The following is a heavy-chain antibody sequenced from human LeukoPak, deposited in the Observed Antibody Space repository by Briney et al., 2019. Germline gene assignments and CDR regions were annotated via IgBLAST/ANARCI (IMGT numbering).Heavy chain of an antibody. CDR3: AKGEGAYYYYGVDV. CDR2: ISGSGAST. Sequence: GGSLRLSCAASGFTFSDYAMTWVRQAPGKGLEGVASISGSGASTYYADSVKGRFTISRDISKNTLYLQMSSLRAEDAAVYYCAKGEGAYYYYGVDVWGQGTTVTVSS. J-gene: IGHJ6*02. D-gene: IGHD1-26*01. V-gene: IGHV3-23*01. CDR1: GFTFSDYA.